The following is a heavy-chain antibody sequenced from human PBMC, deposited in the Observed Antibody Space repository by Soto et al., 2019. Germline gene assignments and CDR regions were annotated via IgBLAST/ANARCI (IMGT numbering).Heavy chain of an antibody. CDR1: GYTFTSYY. CDR3: ARADIVVVPAAIPNYYYYYGMDV. V-gene: IGHV1-46*01. D-gene: IGHD2-2*02. CDR2: INPSGGST. J-gene: IGHJ6*02. Sequence: ASVKVSCKASGYTFTSYYMHWVRQAPGQGLEWMGIINPSGGSTSYAQKFQGRVTMTRDTSASTVYMELSSLRSEDTAVYYCARADIVVVPAAIPNYYYYYGMDVWGQGTTVTVSS.